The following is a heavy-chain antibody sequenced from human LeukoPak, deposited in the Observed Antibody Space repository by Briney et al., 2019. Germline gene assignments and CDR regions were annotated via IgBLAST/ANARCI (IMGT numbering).Heavy chain of an antibody. J-gene: IGHJ4*02. D-gene: IGHD6-13*01. CDR3: ARDWPRHSSSWYFMAVAGTRFDY. CDR2: IYYSGST. CDR1: DGSISSGSYY. Sequence: PSQTLSLTCTVSDGSISSGSYYWSWIRQPAGKGLEWIGYIYYSGSTNYNPSLKSRVTISVDTSKNQFSLKLSSVTAADTAVYYCARDWPRHSSSWYFMAVAGTRFDYWGQGTLVTVSS. V-gene: IGHV4-61*10.